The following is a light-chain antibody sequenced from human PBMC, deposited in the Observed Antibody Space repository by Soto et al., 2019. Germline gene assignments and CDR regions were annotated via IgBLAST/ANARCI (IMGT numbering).Light chain of an antibody. CDR1: SSDVGGYNY. CDR2: EVT. Sequence: QSVLTQPPSASGSPGQSVTISCTGTSSDVGGYNYVSWYQQHPGKVPKLMIYEVTKRPSGVPDRFSGSKSGNTASPTVSGLQAEDEADYYCSSYAGSNILVFGGGTKLTVL. J-gene: IGLJ3*02. CDR3: SSYAGSNILV. V-gene: IGLV2-8*01.